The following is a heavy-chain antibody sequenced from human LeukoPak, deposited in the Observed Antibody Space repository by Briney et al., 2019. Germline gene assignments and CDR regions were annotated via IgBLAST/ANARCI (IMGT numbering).Heavy chain of an antibody. CDR2: IYYSGST. J-gene: IGHJ5*02. V-gene: IGHV4-39*01. Sequence: SETLSLTCTVSGGSISSSSYYWGWLRQPPGKGLEWIGSIYYSGSTYYNPSLKSRVTISVDTSKNQFYLKLSSVTAADKAVYYCARHRQEWLVGSNWFDPWGQGTLVTVCS. D-gene: IGHD6-19*01. CDR1: GGSISSSSYY. CDR3: ARHRQEWLVGSNWFDP.